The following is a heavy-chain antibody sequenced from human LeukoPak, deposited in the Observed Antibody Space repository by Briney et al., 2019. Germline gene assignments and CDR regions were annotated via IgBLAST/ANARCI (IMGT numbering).Heavy chain of an antibody. D-gene: IGHD3-22*01. CDR3: ATQKTYYCDSTDAFDI. Sequence: GESLKISCKGSGYSFSSYWIGWVRQMPGKGLEWMGIIYPGDSDTRYSPSFQGQVTISADKSISTAYLQWSSLKASDTAMYYCATQKTYYCDSTDAFDIWSQGTMVTVSS. CDR1: GYSFSSYW. CDR2: IYPGDSDT. V-gene: IGHV5-51*01. J-gene: IGHJ3*02.